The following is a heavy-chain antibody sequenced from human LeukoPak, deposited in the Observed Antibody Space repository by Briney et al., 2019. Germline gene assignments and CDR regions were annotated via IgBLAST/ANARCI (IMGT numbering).Heavy chain of an antibody. V-gene: IGHV4-39*01. J-gene: IGHJ4*02. Sequence: SETLSLTCTVSRGSLRGTISYSGWIRQPPGKGLQWIGSIYYSGNTYYNPSLKSRVTISVDTSKNQFSLTLNSVTAADPAVSYCATLFSAPRDYWGQGTLVTVSS. D-gene: IGHD2-21*01. CDR3: ATLFSAPRDY. CDR1: RGSLRGTISY. CDR2: IYYSGNT.